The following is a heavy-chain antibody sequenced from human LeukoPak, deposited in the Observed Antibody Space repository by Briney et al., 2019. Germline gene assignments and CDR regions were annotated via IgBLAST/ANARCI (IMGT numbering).Heavy chain of an antibody. CDR3: ARHPPYYDILAGYYYYYYGMDV. Sequence: SVKVSCKASGGTFSSYAISWVRQAPGQGLEWMGGIIPIFGTANYAQKFQGRVTITADESTSTAYMELSSLRSEDTAVYYCARHPPYYDILAGYYYYYYGMDVWGKGTTVTVSS. CDR1: GGTFSSYA. V-gene: IGHV1-69*13. J-gene: IGHJ6*04. D-gene: IGHD3-9*01. CDR2: IIPIFGTA.